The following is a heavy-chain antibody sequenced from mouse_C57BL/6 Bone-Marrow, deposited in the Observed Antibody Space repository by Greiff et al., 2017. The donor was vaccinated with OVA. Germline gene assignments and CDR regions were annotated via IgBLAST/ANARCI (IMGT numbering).Heavy chain of an antibody. D-gene: IGHD2-1*01. Sequence: EVQLVESGGGLVQPGGSLKLSCAASGFTFSDYYMYWVRQTPEKRLEWVAYISNGGGSTYSPDTVKGRFTISRDNAKNTLYLQMSRLKSEDTAMYYCARRGFYYGLYYYAMDYWGQGTSVTVSS. CDR1: GFTFSDYY. V-gene: IGHV5-12*01. CDR2: ISNGGGST. J-gene: IGHJ4*01. CDR3: ARRGFYYGLYYYAMDY.